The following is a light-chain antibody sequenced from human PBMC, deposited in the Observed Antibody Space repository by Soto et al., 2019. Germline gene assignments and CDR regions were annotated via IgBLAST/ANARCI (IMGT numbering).Light chain of an antibody. CDR2: GAS. CDR1: QSVSSN. V-gene: IGKV3-15*01. CDR3: QQYHNWLT. Sequence: EIVMTQSPATLSVSPGERATLSCRASQSVSSNLAWYQQKPGQSPRLLIYGASTRATGIPARFSGSGSGTEFTLTISSLQSEDFEVYYCQQYHNWLTFGGGTEVEIK. J-gene: IGKJ4*01.